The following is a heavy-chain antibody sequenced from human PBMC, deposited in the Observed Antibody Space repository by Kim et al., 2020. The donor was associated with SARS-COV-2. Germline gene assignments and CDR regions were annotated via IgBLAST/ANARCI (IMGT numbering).Heavy chain of an antibody. Sequence: SETLSLTCTVSGGSISSSRYYWGWIRQPPGKGLEWVGSIYYSGSAYYNPSLKTRVTMSVDTSKNQFSLKLTSVTAADTAVYYCARPCPEQAVVGFWAFEIWGQGTMVTVSS. D-gene: IGHD6-19*01. V-gene: IGHV4-39*01. CDR3: ARPCPEQAVVGFWAFEI. J-gene: IGHJ3*02. CDR1: GGSISSSRYY. CDR2: IYYSGSA.